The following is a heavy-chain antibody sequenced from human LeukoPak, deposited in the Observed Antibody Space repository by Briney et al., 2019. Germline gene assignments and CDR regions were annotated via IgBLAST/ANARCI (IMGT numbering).Heavy chain of an antibody. V-gene: IGHV3-21*01. D-gene: IGHD6-13*01. J-gene: IGHJ5*02. CDR2: ISGNAAYI. Sequence: GGSLRLSCEASGFTFRSHTMNWVRQAPGKGLEWVSSISGNAAYIYYADSLKGRFTISRDNAKDSLYLQMNSLRAEDTAVYYCAREAGRYSSNIDWFDPWGQGTLVTVSS. CDR1: GFTFRSHT. CDR3: AREAGRYSSNIDWFDP.